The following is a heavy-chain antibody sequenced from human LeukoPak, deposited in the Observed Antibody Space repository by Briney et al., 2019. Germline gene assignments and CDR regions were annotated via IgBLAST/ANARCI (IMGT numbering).Heavy chain of an antibody. CDR1: GGSFSGYY. CDR2: IYYSGST. Sequence: SETLSLICAVYGGSFSGYYWSWIRQPPGKGLEWIGYIYYSGSTYYNPSLKSRVSTSVDTSENQSSLKLSSVTAADTAVYYCARHPGDGDYGMDVWGKGTTVTVSS. CDR3: ARHPGDGDYGMDV. J-gene: IGHJ6*04. V-gene: IGHV4-30-4*01. D-gene: IGHD4-17*01.